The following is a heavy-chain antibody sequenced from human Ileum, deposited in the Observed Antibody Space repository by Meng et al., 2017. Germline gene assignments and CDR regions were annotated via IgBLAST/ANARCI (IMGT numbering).Heavy chain of an antibody. Sequence: QVQRGEPGPGLVKPSGTLSLTCAVSGDSISTNWWNWVRQPPGKGLEWIGEIYHSGAFNYNPSLRSRVTISVDKSKNQLSLKLGSLTAADTAVYYCARGAIGTRPFDYWGQGTLVTVSS. CDR2: IYHSGAF. D-gene: IGHD2-21*01. V-gene: IGHV4-4*02. CDR3: ARGAIGTRPFDY. J-gene: IGHJ4*02. CDR1: GDSISTNW.